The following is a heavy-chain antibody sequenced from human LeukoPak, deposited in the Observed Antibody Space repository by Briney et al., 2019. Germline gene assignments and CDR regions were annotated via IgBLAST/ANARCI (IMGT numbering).Heavy chain of an antibody. V-gene: IGHV3-21*01. D-gene: IGHD4-17*01. Sequence: GGSLRLSCAASGFTFSSYSMNWVRQAPGKGLEWVSSISSSSSYIYYADSVKGRFTISRDNAKNTLYLHMGSLRAEDMAVYYCARRGTYYGDSMDYWGQGTLVTVSS. CDR1: GFTFSSYS. J-gene: IGHJ4*02. CDR2: ISSSSSYI. CDR3: ARRGTYYGDSMDY.